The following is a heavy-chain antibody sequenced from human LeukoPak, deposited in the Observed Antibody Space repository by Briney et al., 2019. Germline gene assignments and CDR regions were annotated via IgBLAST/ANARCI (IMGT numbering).Heavy chain of an antibody. CDR2: IYYSGST. Sequence: SETLSLTCTVSGGSISSHYWSWIRQPPGKGLEGIGYIYYSGSTNYNPSLKSRVTISVDTSKTQFSLKLSSVTAADTAVYYCARRARVGKKDYFDYWGQGTLVTVSS. CDR3: ARRARVGKKDYFDY. V-gene: IGHV4-59*11. J-gene: IGHJ4*02. D-gene: IGHD1-26*01. CDR1: GGSISSHY.